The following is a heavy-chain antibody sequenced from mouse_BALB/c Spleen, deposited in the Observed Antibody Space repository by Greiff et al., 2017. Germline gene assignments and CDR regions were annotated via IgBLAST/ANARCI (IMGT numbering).Heavy chain of an antibody. J-gene: IGHJ1*01. CDR1: GFTFNTYA. V-gene: IGHV10-1*02. CDR2: IRSKSNNYAT. D-gene: IGHD2-10*01. CDR3: VRAYYGNYNWYFDV. Sequence: EVHLVESGGGLVQPKGSLKLSCAASGFTFNTYAMNWVRQAPGKGLEWVARIRSKSNNYATYYADSVKDRFTISRDDSQSMLYLQMNNLKTEDTAMYYCVRAYYGNYNWYFDVWGAGTTVTVSS.